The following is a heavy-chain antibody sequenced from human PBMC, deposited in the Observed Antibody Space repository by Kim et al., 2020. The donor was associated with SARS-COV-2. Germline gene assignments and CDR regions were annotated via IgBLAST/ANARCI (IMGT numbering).Heavy chain of an antibody. V-gene: IGHV3-66*01. J-gene: IGHJ6*02. Sequence: GGSLRLSCAASGFTVSSNYMSWVRQAPGKGLEWVSVIYSGGSTYYADSVKGRFTISRDNSKNTLYLQMNSLRAEDTAVYYCARDFPYGRYYYGMDVWGQGTTVTVSS. CDR1: GFTVSSNY. D-gene: IGHD2-8*01. CDR2: IYSGGST. CDR3: ARDFPYGRYYYGMDV.